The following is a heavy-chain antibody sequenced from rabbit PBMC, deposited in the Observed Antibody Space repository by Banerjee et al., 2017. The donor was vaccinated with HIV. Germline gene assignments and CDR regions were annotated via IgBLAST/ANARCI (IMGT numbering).Heavy chain of an antibody. CDR2: IDPVFSST. CDR1: GLDFSSSYW. D-gene: IGHD6-1*01. J-gene: IGHJ4*01. CDR3: ARRTRYAVHGYVDFYL. Sequence: EESGGDLVQPEGSLTLTCTASGLDFSSSYWICWVRQAPGKGLEWIGYIDPVFSSTYYARWVNGRFTISSHNAQNTLYLQLNSLTAADTATYFCARRTRYAVHGYVDFYLWGPGTLVTVS. V-gene: IGHV1S45*01.